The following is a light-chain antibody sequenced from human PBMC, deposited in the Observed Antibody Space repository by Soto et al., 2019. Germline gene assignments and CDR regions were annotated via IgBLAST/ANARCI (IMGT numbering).Light chain of an antibody. CDR3: ISYTGSRTHVV. CDR2: EVS. CDR1: SSDVGGYNY. V-gene: IGLV2-14*01. Sequence: QSALTQPASVSGSPGQSIAISCAGTSSDVGGYNYVSWYQQHPGKAPKLVIYEVSHRPSGVSNRFSGSKSGNTASLTISGLEAEDEADYYCISYTGSRTHVVFGGGTKLTVL. J-gene: IGLJ2*01.